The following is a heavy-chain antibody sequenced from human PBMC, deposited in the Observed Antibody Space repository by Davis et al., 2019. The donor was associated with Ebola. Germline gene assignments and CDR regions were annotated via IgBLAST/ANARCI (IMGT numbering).Heavy chain of an antibody. D-gene: IGHD4-23*01. V-gene: IGHV3-64*01. Sequence: GESLKISCAASGFTFSSYAMHWVRQAPGKGLEYVSAISSNGGSTYYANSVKGGFTISRDNSKNTLYLQMGSLRAEDMAVYYCARASRGGGNDYWGQGTLVTVSS. CDR3: ARASRGGGNDY. CDR1: GFTFSSYA. CDR2: ISSNGGST. J-gene: IGHJ4*02.